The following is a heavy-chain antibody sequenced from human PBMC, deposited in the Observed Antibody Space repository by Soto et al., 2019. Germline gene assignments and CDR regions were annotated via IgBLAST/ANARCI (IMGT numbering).Heavy chain of an antibody. V-gene: IGHV4-30-4*01. CDR2: IYYSGST. CDR3: ARVVAAAGTTNWFDP. CDR1: GGSISSGDYY. J-gene: IGHJ5*02. D-gene: IGHD6-13*01. Sequence: SETLCLTCTVSGGSISSGDYYWSWIRQPPGKGLEWIGYIYYSGSTYYNPSLKSRVTISVDTSKNQFSLKLSSVTAADTAVYYCARVVAAAGTTNWFDPWGQGTLVTVSS.